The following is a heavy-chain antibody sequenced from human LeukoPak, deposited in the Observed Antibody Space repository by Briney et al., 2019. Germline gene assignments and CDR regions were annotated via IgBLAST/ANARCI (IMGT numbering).Heavy chain of an antibody. CDR1: GGSISSGGYS. D-gene: IGHD2-21*02. CDR2: IYHSGST. V-gene: IGHV4-30-2*01. J-gene: IGHJ6*02. Sequence: SETLSLTCAVSGGSISSGGYSWSWIRQPPGKGLEWIGYIYHSGSTYYNPSLKGRVTISVDRSKNQFSLKLSSVTAADTAVYYCARGDPSGMDVWGQGTTVTVSS. CDR3: ARGDPSGMDV.